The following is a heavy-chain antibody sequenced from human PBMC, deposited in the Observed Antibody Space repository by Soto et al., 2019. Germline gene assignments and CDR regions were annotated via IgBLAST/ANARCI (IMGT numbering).Heavy chain of an antibody. CDR3: ASSPPAMVAPNI. CDR1: GGSVSSYS. Sequence: PSETLSLTCTVSGGSVSSYSRTWVRQPPGKGLEWIGYVYYSGSTHYNPSLKSRVTISLDTSKNQFSLKLTSVTAADTAMYFCASSPPAMVAPNIWGQGTLVTVSS. CDR2: VYYSGST. J-gene: IGHJ4*02. D-gene: IGHD5-18*01. V-gene: IGHV4-59*02.